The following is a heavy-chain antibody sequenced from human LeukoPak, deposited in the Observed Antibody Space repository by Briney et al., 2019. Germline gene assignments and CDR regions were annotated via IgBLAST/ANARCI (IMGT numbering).Heavy chain of an antibody. CDR1: AYTFTCYY. CDR2: INPNSGGT. Sequence: GASVKVSCKASAYTFTCYYIHWVRQAPGQGLEWMGWINPNSGGTNYAQKFQGRVTMTRDTSINTAFMELSRLRSDDTALYFCASDLKVWELGGDFDYWGQGTLVTVSS. CDR3: ASDLKVWELGGDFDY. D-gene: IGHD1-26*01. J-gene: IGHJ4*02. V-gene: IGHV1-2*02.